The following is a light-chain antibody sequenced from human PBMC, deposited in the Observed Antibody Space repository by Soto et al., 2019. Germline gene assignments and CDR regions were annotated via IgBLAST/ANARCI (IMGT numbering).Light chain of an antibody. V-gene: IGKV3-20*01. CDR1: QSVTANY. J-gene: IGKJ1*01. Sequence: EIALTQSPGTLSLSPGERATLSCRASQSVTANYLAWYQLRPGQAPRLLIDAASIGATGVRGRFCGSGSGTDFTLTISRLEPEDVAVFYCLQYGVPLWTFGQGTTVEIK. CDR2: AAS. CDR3: LQYGVPLWT.